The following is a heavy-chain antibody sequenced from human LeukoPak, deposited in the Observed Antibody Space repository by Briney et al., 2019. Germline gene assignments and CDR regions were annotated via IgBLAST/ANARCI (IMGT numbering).Heavy chain of an antibody. CDR2: IYSGGTT. CDR1: GFTVSSNY. D-gene: IGHD1-20*01. CDR3: ARANWNDDAFDI. V-gene: IGHV3-66*01. J-gene: IGHJ3*02. Sequence: GGSLRLSCAASGFTVSSNYMSWVRQAPGKGLEWVSVIYSGGTTYYADSVKGRSTISRDNSKNTLYLQMNSLRADDTAVYYCARANWNDDAFDIWGQGTMVTVP.